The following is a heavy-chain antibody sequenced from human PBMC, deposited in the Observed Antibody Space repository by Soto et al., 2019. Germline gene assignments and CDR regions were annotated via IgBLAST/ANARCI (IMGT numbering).Heavy chain of an antibody. D-gene: IGHD4-17*01. CDR3: ARELPLAYGDYVDY. Sequence: EVQLVESGGGLVQPGGSLRLCCAASGFTFSSYWMSWVRQAPGKGLEWVANIKQDGSEKYYVDSVKSRFTISRNNPTNALSLQRNRLRADDTAVYYCARELPLAYGDYVDYWGQGTLVTVSP. J-gene: IGHJ4*02. CDR1: GFTFSSYW. V-gene: IGHV3-7*01. CDR2: IKQDGSEK.